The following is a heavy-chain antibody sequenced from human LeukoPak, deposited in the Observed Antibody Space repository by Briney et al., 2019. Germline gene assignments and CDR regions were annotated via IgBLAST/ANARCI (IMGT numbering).Heavy chain of an antibody. D-gene: IGHD6-13*01. J-gene: IGHJ4*02. CDR2: INHSGSA. Sequence: SETLSLTCAFYGGPFSGYYWSWIRQPPGKRLERIGEINHSGSANYNPSLKSRVTISVDTSKNQFSLTLSSVTAADTAVYYCARSPISQGSWSSHYYFDYWGQGTLVTVSS. V-gene: IGHV4-34*01. CDR3: ARSPISQGSWSSHYYFDY. CDR1: GGPFSGYY.